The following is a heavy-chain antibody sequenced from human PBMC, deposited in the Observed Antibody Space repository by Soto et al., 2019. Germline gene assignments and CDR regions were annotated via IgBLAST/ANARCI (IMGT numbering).Heavy chain of an antibody. V-gene: IGHV1-3*01. CDR3: ARSHPLRTAYSGYVFYY. J-gene: IGHJ4*02. CDR2: INAGNGNT. Sequence: GASVKVSCKASGYTFTSYAMHWVRQAPGQRLEWMGWINAGNGNTKYSQKFQGRVTITRDTSASTAYMELSSLRSEDTAVYYCARSHPLRTAYSGYVFYYWGQGTLVTVSS. D-gene: IGHD5-12*01. CDR1: GYTFTSYA.